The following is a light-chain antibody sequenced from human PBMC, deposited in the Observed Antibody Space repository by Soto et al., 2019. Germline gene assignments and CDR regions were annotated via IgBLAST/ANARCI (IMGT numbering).Light chain of an antibody. CDR2: DAS. V-gene: IGKV3-11*01. CDR3: QQRSKWL. CDR1: QSVSSY. J-gene: IGKJ3*01. Sequence: ETVLTQSPATLSLSPGERATLSCRASQSVSSYLAWYQQKPGQAPRLLIYDASKRATGIPARFSGSGSGTDFTLTISSLEPADFAVYYCQQRSKWLFGPGTKVEIK.